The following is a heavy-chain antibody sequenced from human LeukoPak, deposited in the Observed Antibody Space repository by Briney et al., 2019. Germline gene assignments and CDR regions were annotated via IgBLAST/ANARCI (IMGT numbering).Heavy chain of an antibody. J-gene: IGHJ5*02. CDR1: GGSFSGYY. CDR2: INHSGST. V-gene: IGHV4-34*01. D-gene: IGHD1-7*01. Sequence: SETLSLTCAVYGGSFSGYYWSWIRQPPGKGLEWIGEINHSGSTNYNPSLKSRVTISVDTSKNQFSLKLSSVTAADTAVYYCASSKYNWNWRHNWFDPWGQGTLVTVPS. CDR3: ASSKYNWNWRHNWFDP.